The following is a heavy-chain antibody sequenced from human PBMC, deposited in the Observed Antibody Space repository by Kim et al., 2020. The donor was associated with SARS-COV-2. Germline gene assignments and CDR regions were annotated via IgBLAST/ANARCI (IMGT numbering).Heavy chain of an antibody. J-gene: IGHJ6*02. D-gene: IGHD4-4*01. Sequence: GESLKISCKGSGYSFTSYWIGWVRQMPGKGLEWMGIIYPGDSDTRYSPSFQGQVTISADKSISTAYLQWSSLKASDTAMYYCARQCTETVTTGLFYYYGMDVWGQGTTVTVSS. V-gene: IGHV5-51*01. CDR3: ARQCTETVTTGLFYYYGMDV. CDR1: GYSFTSYW. CDR2: IYPGDSDT.